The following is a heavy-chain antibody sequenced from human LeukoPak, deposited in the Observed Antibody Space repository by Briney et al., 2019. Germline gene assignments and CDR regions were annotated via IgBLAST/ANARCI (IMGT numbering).Heavy chain of an antibody. CDR2: INPSGGST. CDR3: TRPSLSASPVYAFDI. V-gene: IGHV1-46*03. Sequence: ASVKVSCKASGYTFTSYYMHWVRQAPGQGLEWMGIINPSGGSTSYAQKFQGRVTMTRDTSTSTVYMELSSLRSEDTAVYYCTRPSLSASPVYAFDIWGQGTMVTVSS. D-gene: IGHD2/OR15-2a*01. CDR1: GYTFTSYY. J-gene: IGHJ3*02.